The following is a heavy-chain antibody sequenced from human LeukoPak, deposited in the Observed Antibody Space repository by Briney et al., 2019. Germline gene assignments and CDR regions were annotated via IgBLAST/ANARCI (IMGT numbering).Heavy chain of an antibody. CDR1: GFTSSDYA. V-gene: IGHV3-30-3*01. CDR2: ISYDGNSK. CDR3: AKGGGKIDHYPFFGRYFDL. J-gene: IGHJ2*01. D-gene: IGHD3-3*01. Sequence: GGSLRLSCAASGFTSSDYAMNWVRQAPGKGLQLVAVISYDGNSKYYADSVKGRFTISRDNSKNTLYLQMNSLRPEDTAIYYCAKGGGKIDHYPFFGRYFDLWGRGTLVTVSS.